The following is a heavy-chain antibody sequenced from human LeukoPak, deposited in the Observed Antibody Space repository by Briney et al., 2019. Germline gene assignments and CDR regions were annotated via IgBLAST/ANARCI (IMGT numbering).Heavy chain of an antibody. V-gene: IGHV3-7*01. J-gene: IGHJ4*02. CDR1: GFTFSSYW. CDR3: ARDTPAGVPAAIPFFFDY. CDR2: IKQDGSEK. D-gene: IGHD2-2*01. Sequence: PGGSLRLSCAASGFTFSSYWMSWVRQAPGKGLEWVANIKQDGSEKYYVDSVKGRFTISRDNAKNSLYLQMNSLRAEDTAVYYCARDTPAGVPAAIPFFFDYWGQGTLVTVSS.